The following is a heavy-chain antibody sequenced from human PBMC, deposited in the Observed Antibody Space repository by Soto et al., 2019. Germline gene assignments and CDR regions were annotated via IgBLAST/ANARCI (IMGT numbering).Heavy chain of an antibody. Sequence: QVQLVQSGAEVKKPGSSVKVSCKASGGTFSSYTISWVRQAPGQGLEWMGRIIPILGIANYAQKFQGRVTITADKSTSTAYMELGSLRSEDTGVYYWARERGGASSPAFDYWGQGTLVTVSS. J-gene: IGHJ4*02. D-gene: IGHD2-2*01. V-gene: IGHV1-69*08. CDR2: IIPILGIA. CDR3: ARERGGASSPAFDY. CDR1: GGTFSSYT.